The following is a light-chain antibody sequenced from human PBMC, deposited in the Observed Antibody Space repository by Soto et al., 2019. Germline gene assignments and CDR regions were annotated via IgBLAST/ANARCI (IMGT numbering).Light chain of an antibody. J-gene: IGKJ1*01. V-gene: IGKV3-20*01. CDR1: QSVSSIF. Sequence: EIVLTQSPGTLSLSPGERATLSCRASQSVSSIFLAWYQHKPGQAPRLLIYGASTRATGIPERFSGSVSGTDFILTISRLEPEDLAVYYCQQYGSSPRTFGHGTRVEIK. CDR3: QQYGSSPRT. CDR2: GAS.